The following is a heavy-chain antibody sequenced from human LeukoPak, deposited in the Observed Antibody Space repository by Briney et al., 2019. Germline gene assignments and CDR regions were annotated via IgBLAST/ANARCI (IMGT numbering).Heavy chain of an antibody. D-gene: IGHD6-13*01. CDR1: GFTFSNYA. Sequence: GGSLRLSCAASGFTFSNYAINWVRQAPGRGLEWVSGISGSGGSTYYADSVKGRFTISRDNSKNTLYLQMNSLRAEDTAVYYCAKGIAAAGTYWGQGTLVTVSS. CDR3: AKGIAAAGTY. J-gene: IGHJ4*02. CDR2: ISGSGGST. V-gene: IGHV3-23*01.